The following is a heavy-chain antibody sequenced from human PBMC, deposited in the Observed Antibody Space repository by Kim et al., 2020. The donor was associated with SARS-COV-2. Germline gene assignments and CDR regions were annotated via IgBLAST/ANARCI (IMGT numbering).Heavy chain of an antibody. Sequence: ESLKISCKGSGYSFTSYWIGWVRQLPGKGLDWMGIIYPGDSDIRYSPSFQGQVTISADKSIRTAYLQWSSLKASDTAMYYCARYGSGSYRYPFDYWGQGTLVTVSS. V-gene: IGHV5-51*01. CDR1: GYSFTSYW. J-gene: IGHJ4*02. CDR2: IYPGDSDI. CDR3: ARYGSGSYRYPFDY. D-gene: IGHD3-10*01.